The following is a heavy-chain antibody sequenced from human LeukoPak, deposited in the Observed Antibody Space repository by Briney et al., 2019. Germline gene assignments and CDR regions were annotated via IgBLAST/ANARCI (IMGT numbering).Heavy chain of an antibody. CDR1: GFTLSSYE. Sequence: GGSLRLSCTVSGFTLSSYEMSWIRQAPGKGLEWVSSVDYSGGDTHYADSVMGRFTISRDNSKNTLYLQLNSLSADDTAVYYCARDRGWYGVSWGQGTLVTVSS. V-gene: IGHV3-23*01. J-gene: IGHJ4*02. CDR3: ARDRGWYGVS. D-gene: IGHD6-19*01. CDR2: VDYSGGDT.